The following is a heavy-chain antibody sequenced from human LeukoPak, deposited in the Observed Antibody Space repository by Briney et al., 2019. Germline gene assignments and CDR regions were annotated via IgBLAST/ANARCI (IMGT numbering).Heavy chain of an antibody. V-gene: IGHV3-23*01. CDR2: LSASSGST. J-gene: IGHJ2*01. CDR1: GFTFSNYA. Sequence: GGSLRLSCAASGFTFSNYAMTWVRQAPGEGLEWVSSLSASSGSTYYADSVRGRFTISRDNSKNTLFLQMNSLRAEDTAVYYCAKDPVDGVARDWYFDVWGRGTLVTVSS. D-gene: IGHD5-12*01. CDR3: AKDPVDGVARDWYFDV.